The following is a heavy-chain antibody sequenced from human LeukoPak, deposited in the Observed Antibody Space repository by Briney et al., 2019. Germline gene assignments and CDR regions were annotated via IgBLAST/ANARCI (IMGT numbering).Heavy chain of an antibody. CDR1: GSNFNMYS. J-gene: IGHJ3*01. CDR2: IINSGKTI. CDR3: ARAGSYYNSFEF. V-gene: IGHV3-48*04. D-gene: IGHD1-26*01. Sequence: GGSLRLSCAASGSNFNMYSMHWVRQAPGKGLEWVSYIINSGKTIYYTDSVKGRFTISRDNAKNSLFLQMNSLRVEDTAVYYCARAGSYYNSFEFWGQGTMVTVSS.